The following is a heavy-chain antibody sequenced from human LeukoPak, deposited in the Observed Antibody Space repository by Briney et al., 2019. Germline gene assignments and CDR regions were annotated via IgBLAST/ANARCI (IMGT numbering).Heavy chain of an antibody. CDR2: MNPNSGNT. Sequence: ASVKVSCKASGYTFTSYDINWVRQATGQGLEWMGWMNPNSGNTGYAQKFQGRVTMTRNTSISTAYMELSSLRSEDTAVYYCARSIAVAGTPPDYWGQGTLVTVSS. J-gene: IGHJ4*02. CDR1: GYTFTSYD. D-gene: IGHD6-19*01. CDR3: ARSIAVAGTPPDY. V-gene: IGHV1-8*01.